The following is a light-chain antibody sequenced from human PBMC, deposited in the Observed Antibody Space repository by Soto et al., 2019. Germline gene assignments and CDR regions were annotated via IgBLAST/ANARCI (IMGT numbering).Light chain of an antibody. CDR1: QSVSSY. V-gene: IGKV3-11*01. CDR3: QQRSNWPPVFT. CDR2: DAS. J-gene: IGKJ3*01. Sequence: EIVLTQSPATLSLSPGERATLSCRASQSVSSYLAWYQQKPGQAPRLLIYDASSRATGIPARFSGSGSGTDFPLTISSLDPEDFAVYYCQQRSNWPPVFTFGPGTKVDIK.